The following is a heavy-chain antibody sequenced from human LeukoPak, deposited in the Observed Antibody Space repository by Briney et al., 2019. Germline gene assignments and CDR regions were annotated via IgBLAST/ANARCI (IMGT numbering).Heavy chain of an antibody. CDR2: IYPGDSDT. CDR3: ASTSASCKGYCSGGSCYGPLEVCYYGMDV. D-gene: IGHD2-15*01. Sequence: GESLKISCKGSGYSFTSYWIGWVRQMPGKGLEWMGIIYPGDSDTRYSPSFQGQVTISADKSISTAYLQWSSLKASDTAMYYCASTSASCKGYCSGGSCYGPLEVCYYGMDVWGQGTTVTVSS. CDR1: GYSFTSYW. V-gene: IGHV5-51*01. J-gene: IGHJ6*02.